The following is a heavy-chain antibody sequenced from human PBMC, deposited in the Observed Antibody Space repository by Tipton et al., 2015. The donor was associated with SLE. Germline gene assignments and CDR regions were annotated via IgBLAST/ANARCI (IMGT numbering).Heavy chain of an antibody. CDR3: AKVDFSDAFDI. J-gene: IGHJ3*02. CDR1: GYSFTSYW. V-gene: IGHV5-51*03. D-gene: IGHD3-3*01. CDR2: IWPDDSDT. Sequence: VQLVQSGAEVKKPGESLKISCKGSGYSFTSYWIGWVRQMPGKGLEWVGIIWPDDSDTRYGPSFEGQVTISADKSISAAYLQWSSLKASDTAMYYCAKVDFSDAFDIWGQGTMVTVSS.